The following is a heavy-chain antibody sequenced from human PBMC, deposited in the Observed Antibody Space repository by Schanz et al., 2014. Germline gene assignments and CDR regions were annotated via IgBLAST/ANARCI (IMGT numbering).Heavy chain of an antibody. Sequence: QVQLVESGGGVVQPGKSLRLSCAASGFAFSDYGMHWVRQAPGKGLEWVAFISYDGNEKHYPDSVKGRFTISRDNSRNTLFLQMESLRTEDTAVYFCARRVPYSFGLDVWGQGATVTVSS. J-gene: IGHJ6*02. D-gene: IGHD1-1*01. V-gene: IGHV3-30*03. CDR2: ISYDGNEK. CDR1: GFAFSDYG. CDR3: ARRVPYSFGLDV.